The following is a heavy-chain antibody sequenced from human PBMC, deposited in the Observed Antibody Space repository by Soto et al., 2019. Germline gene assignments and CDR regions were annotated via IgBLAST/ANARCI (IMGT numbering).Heavy chain of an antibody. CDR3: ARDGDRSYDY. CDR1: GGSISSGGYY. V-gene: IGHV4-31*03. CDR2: IYYSGST. Sequence: SETLSLTCTVSGGSISSGGYYWSWIRQHPGKGLEWIGYIYYSGSTYYNPSLKSRVTISVDTSKNQFSLKLSSVTAADTAVYYCARDGDRSYDYWGQGTLVTVSS. D-gene: IGHD2-21*02. J-gene: IGHJ4*02.